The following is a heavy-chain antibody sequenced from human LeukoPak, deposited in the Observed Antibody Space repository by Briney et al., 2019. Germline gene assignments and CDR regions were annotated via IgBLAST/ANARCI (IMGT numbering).Heavy chain of an antibody. CDR2: IYPGDSDT. CDR1: GYSFTSYW. J-gene: IGHJ5*02. D-gene: IGHD3-3*01. V-gene: IGHV5-51*01. Sequence: GESLKISCKGSGYSFTSYWIGWVRQMPGKGLEWMGIIYPGDSDTRYSPSFQGQVTISADKSITTSYLQWSSLKASDTAMYYCARSEWLFGSNWFDPWGQGTLVTVSS. CDR3: ARSEWLFGSNWFDP.